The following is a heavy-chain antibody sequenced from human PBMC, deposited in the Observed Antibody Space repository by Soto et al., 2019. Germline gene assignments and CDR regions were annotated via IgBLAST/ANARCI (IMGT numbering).Heavy chain of an antibody. Sequence: ASVKVSCKASGYSFTDYHIHWVRQAPGQGLEWLGRINPKSGGTSTAQKFQGWVTMTRDRSISTVYMELTRLRSDDTAVYFCARGHSTDCSNGVCSFFYNHEMDVWGQGTTVTAP. CDR1: GYSFTDYH. CDR3: ARGHSTDCSNGVCSFFYNHEMDV. V-gene: IGHV1-2*04. CDR2: INPKSGGT. D-gene: IGHD2-8*01. J-gene: IGHJ6*02.